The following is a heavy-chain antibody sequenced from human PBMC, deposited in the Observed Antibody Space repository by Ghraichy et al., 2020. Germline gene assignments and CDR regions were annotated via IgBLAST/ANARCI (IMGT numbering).Heavy chain of an antibody. J-gene: IGHJ5*02. CDR3: ARGRRGEDTAMVTWWFDP. CDR2: INHSGST. Sequence: SETLSLTCAVYGGSFSGYYWSWIRQPPGKGLEWIGEINHSGSTNYNPSLKSRVTISVATSKNQFSLKLRSVTAADTAVYDCARGRRGEDTAMVTWWFDPWGQGTLVTVSS. V-gene: IGHV4-34*01. CDR1: GGSFSGYY. D-gene: IGHD5-18*01.